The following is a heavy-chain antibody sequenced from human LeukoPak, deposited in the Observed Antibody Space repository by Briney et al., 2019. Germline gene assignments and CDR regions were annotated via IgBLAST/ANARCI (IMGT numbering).Heavy chain of an antibody. Sequence: GASVKVSCKASGGTFSSYAISWVRQAPGQGLEWMGRIIPILGIANYAQKFQGRVTITADKSTGTAYMELSSLRSEDTAVYYCAVNYYGSGSFLDPWGQGTLVTVSS. V-gene: IGHV1-69*04. CDR3: AVNYYGSGSFLDP. D-gene: IGHD3-10*01. CDR2: IIPILGIA. CDR1: GGTFSSYA. J-gene: IGHJ5*02.